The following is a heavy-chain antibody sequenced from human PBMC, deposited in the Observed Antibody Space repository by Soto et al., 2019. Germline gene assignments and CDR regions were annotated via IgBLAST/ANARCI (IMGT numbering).Heavy chain of an antibody. J-gene: IGHJ5*02. CDR3: ARPAGRLANWFDP. Sequence: QVQLVQSGVEVKKPGASVKVSCKASGDTFTDYRMIWVRQAPGQGLEWMGIINPSGGSTNYAPNFQGRVTLTRDSFTSTVYMELSNLRSEDTAVYYCARPAGRLANWFDPWGQGTLVTVSS. CDR2: INPSGGST. D-gene: IGHD6-6*01. CDR1: GDTFTDYR. V-gene: IGHV1-46*01.